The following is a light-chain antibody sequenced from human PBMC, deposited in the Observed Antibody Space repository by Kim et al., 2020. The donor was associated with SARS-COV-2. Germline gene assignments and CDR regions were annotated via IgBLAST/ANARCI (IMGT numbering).Light chain of an antibody. J-gene: IGLJ2*01. CDR1: KLGDKY. Sequence: VSPGQTASITCSGDKLGDKYACWYQQKPGQSPVLVNYQDSKRPSGIPERFSGSNSGNTATLTISGTQAMDEADYYCQAWDSSTVVFGGGTQLTVL. CDR2: QDS. CDR3: QAWDSSTVV. V-gene: IGLV3-1*01.